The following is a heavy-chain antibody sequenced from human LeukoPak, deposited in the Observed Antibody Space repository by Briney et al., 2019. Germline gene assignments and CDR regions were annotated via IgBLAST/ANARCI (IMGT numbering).Heavy chain of an antibody. CDR1: GGSISSYY. J-gene: IGHJ3*02. Sequence: PSETLSLTCTVSGGSISSYYWSWIRQPPGKGLEWIGYIYYSGSTNYNPSLKSRVTISVDTSKNQFSLKLSSVTAADTAVYYCARDRPSSGDAFDIWGQGTMVTVSS. D-gene: IGHD6-25*01. CDR3: ARDRPSSGDAFDI. CDR2: IYYSGST. V-gene: IGHV4-59*01.